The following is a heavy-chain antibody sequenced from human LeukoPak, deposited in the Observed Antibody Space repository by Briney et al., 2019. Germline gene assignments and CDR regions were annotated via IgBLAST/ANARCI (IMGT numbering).Heavy chain of an antibody. CDR3: AREYCSGGYCYSDAFDI. CDR1: GYTFISYG. Sequence: GASVKVSCKASGYTFISYGFTWVRQAPGQELEWMVWISAYNGHTNYAQKLQGRVIMTTDTSTSTAYMELRSLRSDDTAVYYCAREYCSGGYCYSDAFDIWGQGTTVTVSS. CDR2: ISAYNGHT. V-gene: IGHV1-18*01. D-gene: IGHD2-15*01. J-gene: IGHJ3*02.